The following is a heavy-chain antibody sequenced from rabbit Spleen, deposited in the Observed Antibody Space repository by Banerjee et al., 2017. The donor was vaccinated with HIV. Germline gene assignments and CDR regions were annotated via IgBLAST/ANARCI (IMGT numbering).Heavy chain of an antibody. Sequence: QEQLEESGGRLVQPGGSLTLSCKAYGFTISNYWMNWVRQAPGKGLERIACIDTGSSGFTYFANWAKGRFTISKTSSTTVTLQVTGLTAADTATYFCARDDGSYDYIDGYFNLWGQGTLSPS. J-gene: IGHJ4*01. D-gene: IGHD6-1*01. V-gene: IGHV1S45*01. CDR1: GFTISNYW. CDR3: ARDDGSYDYIDGYFNL. CDR2: IDTGSSGFT.